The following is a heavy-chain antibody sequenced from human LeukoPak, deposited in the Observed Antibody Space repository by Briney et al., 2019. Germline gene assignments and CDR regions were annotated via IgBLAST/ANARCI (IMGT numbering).Heavy chain of an antibody. V-gene: IGHV4-39*01. CDR3: AKPISGGLAVTADWFHP. CDR2: IYYSGST. Sequence: SETLSLTCTVSGGSISSSSYYWGWIRQPPGKGLEWIGRIYYSGSTYYSPSLKSRVTISVDTSKNQFSLKLSSVTAADTATYYCAKPISGGLAVTADWFHPWGQGTLVVVSS. CDR1: GGSISSSSYY. J-gene: IGHJ5*01. D-gene: IGHD6-19*01.